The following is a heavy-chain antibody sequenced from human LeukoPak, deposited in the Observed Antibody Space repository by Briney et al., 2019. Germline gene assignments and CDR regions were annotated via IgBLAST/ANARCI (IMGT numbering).Heavy chain of an antibody. Sequence: GASVKVSCKASGYTFTSYAMNWVRQAPGQGLEWVGWINTNTGNPTYAQGFTGRFVFSLDTYVSTAYLQISSLKAEDTAVYYCARSLGSGWEELFDYWGERTLVTVSS. CDR1: GYTFTSYA. V-gene: IGHV7-4-1*02. CDR2: INTNTGNP. CDR3: ARSLGSGWEELFDY. D-gene: IGHD6-19*01. J-gene: IGHJ4*02.